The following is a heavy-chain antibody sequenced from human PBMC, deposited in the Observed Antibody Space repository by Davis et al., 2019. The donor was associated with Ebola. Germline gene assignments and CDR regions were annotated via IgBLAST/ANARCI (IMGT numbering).Heavy chain of an antibody. CDR1: GYSFTSYW. CDR3: ARPGEQLVLY. D-gene: IGHD6-6*01. V-gene: IGHV5-51*01. CDR2: IYPGDSDT. Sequence: GGSLRLSCKGSGYSFTSYWIGWVRQMPGKGLEWMGIIYPGDSDTRYSPSFQGQVTNSADKSISTAYLQWSSLKASDTAMYYCARPGEQLVLYWGQGTLVTVSS. J-gene: IGHJ4*02.